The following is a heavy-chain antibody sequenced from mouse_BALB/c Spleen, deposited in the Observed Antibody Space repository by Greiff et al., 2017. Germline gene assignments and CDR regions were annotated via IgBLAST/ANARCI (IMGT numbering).Heavy chain of an antibody. D-gene: IGHD3-3*01. J-gene: IGHJ4*01. CDR2: ISTYYGDA. V-gene: IGHV1S137*01. CDR3: ARWAGKYYAMDY. CDR1: GYTFTDYA. Sequence: QVQLQQSGAELVRPGVSVKISCKGSGYTFTDYAMHWVKQSHAKSLEWIGVISTYYGDASYNQKFKGKATMTVDKSSSTAYMELARLTSEDSAIYYCARWAGKYYAMDYWGQGTSVTVSS.